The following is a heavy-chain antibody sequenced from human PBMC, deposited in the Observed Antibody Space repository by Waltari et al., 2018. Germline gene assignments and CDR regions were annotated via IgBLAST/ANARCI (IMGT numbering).Heavy chain of an antibody. J-gene: IGHJ4*02. V-gene: IGHV3-7*04. CDR2: INQDGSGE. Sequence: EVQLVESGGGLVQTEGSLRLSCSASGFTLINFWMSWARQAPGKGLEWVANINQDGSGEYYVDSVKGRFTISRDNAKNSLYLQMNSLRAEDTAVYYCQRGDYWGQGTLVTVSS. CDR3: QRGDY. CDR1: GFTLINFW.